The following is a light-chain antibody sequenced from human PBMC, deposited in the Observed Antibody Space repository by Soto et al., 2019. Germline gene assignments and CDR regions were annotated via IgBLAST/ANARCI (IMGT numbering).Light chain of an antibody. Sequence: QSSLTHPASVSGSPGQSITISCTGTSSNVGGYHYVSWYQQHPGKAPKLMIYEVSNRPSGVSNRFSGSKSGNTASLTISGLQPEDETDYYSSSYTSTNALVFGTGTKVTVL. J-gene: IGLJ1*01. CDR2: EVS. CDR3: SSYTSTNALV. CDR1: SSNVGGYHY. V-gene: IGLV2-14*01.